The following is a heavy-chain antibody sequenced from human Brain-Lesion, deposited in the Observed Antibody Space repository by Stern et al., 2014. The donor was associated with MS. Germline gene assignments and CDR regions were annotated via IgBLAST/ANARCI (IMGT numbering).Heavy chain of an antibody. D-gene: IGHD2-15*01. CDR2: IYYSGNT. CDR1: GGSVSSTSYA. J-gene: IGHJ5*02. CDR3: AGEEDIRYCSGGSCTGNWFDP. Sequence: VQLVESGPGLVKPSETLSLTCTVAGGSVSSTSYAWAWIRQPPGKGLEWIGTIYYSGNTYYSPSLKSRLTISLATSKNQFSRQLRFVTAADTAVYYCAGEEDIRYCSGGSCTGNWFDPWGQGTLVTVSS. V-gene: IGHV4-39*01.